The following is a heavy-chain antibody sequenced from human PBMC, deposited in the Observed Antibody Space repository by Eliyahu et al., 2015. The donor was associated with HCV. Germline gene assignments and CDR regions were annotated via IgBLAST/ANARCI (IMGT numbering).Heavy chain of an antibody. CDR2: IYYSGST. CDR1: GGSIXSSSYY. CDR3: AANRPMGVVVLAAIDDAFDI. Sequence: QLQLQESGPGLVKPSETLSLXCTVSGGSIXSSSYYWGWIRQPPGKGLEWIGSIYYSGSTYYNPSLKSRVTISVDTSKNQFSLKLSSVTAADTAVYYCAANRPMGVVVLAAIDDAFDIWGQGTMVTVSS. D-gene: IGHD2-2*01. V-gene: IGHV4-39*01. J-gene: IGHJ3*02.